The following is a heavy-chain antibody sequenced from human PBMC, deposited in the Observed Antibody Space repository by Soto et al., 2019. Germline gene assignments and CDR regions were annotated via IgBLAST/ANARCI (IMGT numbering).Heavy chain of an antibody. V-gene: IGHV1-69*13. Sequence: GASVKVSCKASGGTFSSYAISWVRQAPGQGLEWMGGIIPIFGTANYAQKFQGRVTITADESTSTAYMELSSPRSEDTAVYYCARGRADYYYYGMDVWGQGTTVTVSS. CDR1: GGTFSSYA. J-gene: IGHJ6*02. CDR2: IIPIFGTA. CDR3: ARGRADYYYYGMDV.